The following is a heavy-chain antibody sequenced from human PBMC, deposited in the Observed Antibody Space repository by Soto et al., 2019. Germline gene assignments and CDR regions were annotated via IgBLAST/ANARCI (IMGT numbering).Heavy chain of an antibody. D-gene: IGHD3-22*01. Sequence: QVQLQQWGAGLLKPSETLSLTCAVYGGSFSGYYWSWIRQPPGKGLEWIGEINHRGSTNYNPSLKSRVPIPVDTSKNHFSLKLSSVTAADTAVYYCARGQSSYVSSGYLSYWGQGTLVTVSS. CDR3: ARGQSSYVSSGYLSY. V-gene: IGHV4-34*01. CDR2: INHRGST. J-gene: IGHJ4*02. CDR1: GGSFSGYY.